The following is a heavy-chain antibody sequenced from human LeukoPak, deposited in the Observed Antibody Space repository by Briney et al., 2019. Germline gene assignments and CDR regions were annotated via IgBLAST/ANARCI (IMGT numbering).Heavy chain of an antibody. CDR1: GGSFSGYY. Sequence: SETLSLTCAVYGGSFSGYYWSWIRQPPGKGLEWIGETNHSGSTNYNPSLKSRVTISVDTSKNQFSLKLSSVTAADTAVYYCAKAYYDFWSGYYWGFDYWGQGTLVTVSS. J-gene: IGHJ4*02. V-gene: IGHV4-34*01. D-gene: IGHD3-3*01. CDR3: AKAYYDFWSGYYWGFDY. CDR2: TNHSGST.